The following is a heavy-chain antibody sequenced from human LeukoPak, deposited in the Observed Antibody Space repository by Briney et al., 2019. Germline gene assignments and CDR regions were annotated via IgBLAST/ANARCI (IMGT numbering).Heavy chain of an antibody. J-gene: IGHJ5*02. D-gene: IGHD1-1*01. CDR1: GYTFTSYD. CDR3: ARGRLRLERRRDWFDP. CDR2: MNPNSGNT. Sequence: ASVTVSFTASGYTFTSYDINWVRQATGQGLEWMGWMNPNSGNTGYAQKFQGRVTMTRNTSISTAYMELSSLRSEDTAVYYCARGRLRLERRRDWFDPWGQGTLVTVSS. V-gene: IGHV1-8*01.